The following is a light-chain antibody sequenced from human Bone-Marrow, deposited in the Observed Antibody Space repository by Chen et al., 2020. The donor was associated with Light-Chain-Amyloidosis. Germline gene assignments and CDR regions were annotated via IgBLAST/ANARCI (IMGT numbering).Light chain of an antibody. CDR2: GAS. V-gene: IGKV1-12*01. Sequence: DIQMTQSPSSVSASVGDRVTITCRANQAISRWLAWYQQKPGKDPQLLIYGASTLQSGVPSRFSGSGSGTEFTLTSNTLQPEDFATYYCQRSNSFPRAFGQGTKVKIK. J-gene: IGKJ1*01. CDR3: QRSNSFPRA. CDR1: QAISRW.